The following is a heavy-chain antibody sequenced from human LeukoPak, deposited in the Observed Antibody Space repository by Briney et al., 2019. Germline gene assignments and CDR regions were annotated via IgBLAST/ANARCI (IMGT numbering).Heavy chain of an antibody. V-gene: IGHV5-51*01. CDR1: GYSFTSYW. J-gene: IGHJ6*03. CDR3: ARHKAVAENYYYYYYMDV. D-gene: IGHD6-19*01. Sequence: GESLKISCKGSGYSFTSYWIGWVRQMPGKGLEWMGIIYPGDSDTRYSPSFQGQVTISADKSISTAYLQWSSLKASDTAMYYCARHKAVAENYYYYYYMDVWGKGTTVTVSS. CDR2: IYPGDSDT.